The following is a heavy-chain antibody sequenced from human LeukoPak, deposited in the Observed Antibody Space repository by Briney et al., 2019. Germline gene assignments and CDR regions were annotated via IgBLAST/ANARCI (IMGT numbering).Heavy chain of an antibody. V-gene: IGHV3-23*01. CDR2: ISGSGGST. Sequence: GGSLRLSCAASGFTLSSFAMSWARQAPGQGLEWVSVISGSGGSTFYADSVKGRFTISRDNSKNTLYLQMNSQRADDTAVYFCAKQSAGSSTWYSLHFDYWGEGTRVTVSS. CDR1: GFTLSSFA. J-gene: IGHJ4*02. CDR3: AKQSAGSSTWYSLHFDY. D-gene: IGHD6-13*01.